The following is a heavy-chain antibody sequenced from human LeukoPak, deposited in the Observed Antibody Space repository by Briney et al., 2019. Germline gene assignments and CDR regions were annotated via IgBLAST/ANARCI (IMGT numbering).Heavy chain of an antibody. CDR2: ISAYNGNT. J-gene: IGHJ4*02. V-gene: IGHV1-18*01. Sequence: ASVKVSCKASGYTFTSYGISWVRQAPGQGLEWMGWISAYNGNTNYAQKLQGRVTMTTDTSTSTAYMELRSLRSDDTAVYYCARDRGDYDFWSGYYTDYFDYWGQGTLVTVPS. CDR3: ARDRGDYDFWSGYYTDYFDY. D-gene: IGHD3-3*01. CDR1: GYTFTSYG.